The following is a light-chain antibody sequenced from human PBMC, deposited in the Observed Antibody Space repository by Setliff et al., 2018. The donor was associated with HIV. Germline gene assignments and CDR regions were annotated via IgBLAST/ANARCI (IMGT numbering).Light chain of an antibody. J-gene: IGLJ1*01. CDR3: CSYASTRRYV. CDR1: TRDAANYNL. CDR2: EVN. Sequence: QSALTQPASVSGSPGQSITISCTGTTRDAANYNLVSWYQQHPGKAPKLLIFEVNRRPSGVSNRFSASKSGDTATLTISGLQAEDEADYYCCSYASTRRYVFGTGTKVTVL. V-gene: IGLV2-23*02.